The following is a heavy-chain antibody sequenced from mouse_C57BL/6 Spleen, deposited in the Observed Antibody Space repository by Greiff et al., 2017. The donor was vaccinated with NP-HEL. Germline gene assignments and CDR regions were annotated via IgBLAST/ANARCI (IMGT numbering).Heavy chain of an antibody. Sequence: EVQLVESGPGMVKPSQSLSLTCTVTGYSITSGYDWHWIRHFPGNKLEWMGYISYSGSTNYNPSLKSRISITHDTSKNHFFLKLNSVTTEDTATYYCARGEAGYVFDYWGQGTTLTVSS. CDR2: ISYSGST. D-gene: IGHD3-2*02. CDR3: ARGEAGYVFDY. J-gene: IGHJ2*01. V-gene: IGHV3-1*01. CDR1: GYSITSGYD.